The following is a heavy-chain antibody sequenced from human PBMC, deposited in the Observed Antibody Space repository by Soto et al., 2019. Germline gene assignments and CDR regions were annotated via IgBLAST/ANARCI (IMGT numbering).Heavy chain of an antibody. CDR3: ANRGYSYGFVIY. Sequence: QVQLVQSGAEVKKPGSSVKGSCKASGGTFSSYTFSWVRQAPGQGLEWMGRIMPMLGIANYAQRFQGRVTITADKSTSTAYMELSSLRSEDTAVYYCANRGYSYGFVIYWGQGTLVTVSS. CDR2: IMPMLGIA. D-gene: IGHD5-18*01. J-gene: IGHJ4*02. V-gene: IGHV1-69*02. CDR1: GGTFSSYT.